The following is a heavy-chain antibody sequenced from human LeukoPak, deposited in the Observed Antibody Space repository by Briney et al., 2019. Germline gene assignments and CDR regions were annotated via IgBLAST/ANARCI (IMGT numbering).Heavy chain of an antibody. CDR1: GYTFTTYA. Sequence: ASVKVSCKASGYTFTTYAINWVRQAPGQGLEWMGWIHTLTGDPTYAQGFTGRYVFSLDTSVSTAYLQISSLKAEDTAVYYCARDASLDCSGGSCYLVWGQGTLVTVPS. CDR2: IHTLTGDP. V-gene: IGHV7-4-1*02. D-gene: IGHD2-15*01. J-gene: IGHJ4*02. CDR3: ARDASLDCSGGSCYLV.